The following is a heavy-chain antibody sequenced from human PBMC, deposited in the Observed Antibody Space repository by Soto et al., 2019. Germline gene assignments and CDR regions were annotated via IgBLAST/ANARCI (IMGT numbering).Heavy chain of an antibody. Sequence: PSETLSLTCTVSGGSISSSNYFWGWIRQPPGKGLEWIGSIYYSGSTYYNPSLKSPVTISVDTSKNQFSLKLSSVTAADTAVYYCARHESRYSVSYYYYYGMDVWGQGTTVTVSS. V-gene: IGHV4-39*01. J-gene: IGHJ6*02. CDR3: ARHESRYSVSYYYYYGMDV. D-gene: IGHD1-26*01. CDR2: IYYSGST. CDR1: GGSISSSNYF.